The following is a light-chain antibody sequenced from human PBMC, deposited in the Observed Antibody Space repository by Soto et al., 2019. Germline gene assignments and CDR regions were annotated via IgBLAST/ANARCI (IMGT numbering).Light chain of an antibody. J-gene: IGLJ2*01. CDR1: SSDVGGYNY. CDR2: EVS. CDR3: RSYTSSSPLV. Sequence: QSALTQPASVSGSPGQSITISCTGTSSDVGGYNYVSWYQQHPGKAPKLMIYEVSNRPSGVSNRFSGSKSGNTASLTISGLKAEDEADYYCRSYTSSSPLVFGGGTKLTVL. V-gene: IGLV2-14*01.